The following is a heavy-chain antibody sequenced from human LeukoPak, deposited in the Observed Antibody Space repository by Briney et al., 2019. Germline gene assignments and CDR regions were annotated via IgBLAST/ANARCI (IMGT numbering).Heavy chain of an antibody. CDR3: ARSDIVVVPAAEFDY. CDR1: GYTFTSYG. J-gene: IGHJ4*02. V-gene: IGHV1-18*01. Sequence: ASVKVSYKASGYTFTSYGISWVRQAPGQGLEWMGWISAYNGNTNYAQKLQGRVTMTTDTSTSTAYMELRSLRSDDTAVYYCARSDIVVVPAAEFDYWGQGTLVTVSS. D-gene: IGHD2-2*01. CDR2: ISAYNGNT.